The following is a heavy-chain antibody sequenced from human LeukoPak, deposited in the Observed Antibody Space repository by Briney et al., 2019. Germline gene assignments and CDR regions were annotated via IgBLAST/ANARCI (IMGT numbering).Heavy chain of an antibody. CDR2: IIQDGSQK. CDR1: GFTFSNYC. J-gene: IGHJ3*02. Sequence: GGSLRLSCAASGFTFSNYCLGWVRQAPGQGLEWVANIIQDGSQKYYVDSVKGRLTSSRDNAKNSLYLQMNSLGAEDTAMYYCARIGSETYHDAYDIWGQATMVTVFS. D-gene: IGHD3-10*01. V-gene: IGHV3-7*03. CDR3: ARIGSETYHDAYDI.